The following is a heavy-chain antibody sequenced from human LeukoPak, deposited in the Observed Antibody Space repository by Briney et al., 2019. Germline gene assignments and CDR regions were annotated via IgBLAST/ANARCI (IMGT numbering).Heavy chain of an antibody. CDR2: INSDGSAT. J-gene: IGHJ6*02. Sequence: PGGSLRLSCAASGFTFSSYWMSWVRHAPGKGLMWVSQINSDGSATSCADPVKGRCTISRDNAKNMLYLEVNSLRVEDTAVYFCTRDHGLDVWGQGTTVTVSS. V-gene: IGHV3-74*01. CDR3: TRDHGLDV. CDR1: GFTFSSYW.